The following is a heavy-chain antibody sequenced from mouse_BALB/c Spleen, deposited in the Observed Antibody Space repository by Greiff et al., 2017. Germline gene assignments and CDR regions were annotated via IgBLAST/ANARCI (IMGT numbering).Heavy chain of an antibody. CDR3: ATSYGNYVNAMDY. CDR2: ISSGGSYT. D-gene: IGHD2-10*01. V-gene: IGHV5-9-4*01. CDR1: GFTFSSYA. Sequence: EVMLVESGGGLVKPGGSLKLSCAASGFTFSSYAMSWVRQSPEKRLEWVAEISSGGSYTYYPDTVTGRFTISRDNAKNPLYLEMSSLRSEDTAMYYCATSYGNYVNAMDYWGQGTSVTVSS. J-gene: IGHJ4*01.